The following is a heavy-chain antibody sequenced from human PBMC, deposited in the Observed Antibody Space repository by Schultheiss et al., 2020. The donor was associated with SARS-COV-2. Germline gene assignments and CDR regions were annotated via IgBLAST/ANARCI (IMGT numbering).Heavy chain of an antibody. Sequence: SETLSLTCTVSGGSISSGGYSWSWIRQPPGKGLEWIGRIYTSGSTYYNPSLKSRVTISVDTSKNQFSLKLSSVTAADTAVYYCARVGAVADASGWYYGMDVWGQGTTVTVSS. CDR1: GGSISSGGYS. J-gene: IGHJ6*02. CDR3: ARVGAVADASGWYYGMDV. D-gene: IGHD6-19*01. CDR2: IYTSGST. V-gene: IGHV4-30-2*03.